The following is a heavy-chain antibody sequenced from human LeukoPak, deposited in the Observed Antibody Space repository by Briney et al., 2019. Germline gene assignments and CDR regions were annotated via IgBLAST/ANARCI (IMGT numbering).Heavy chain of an antibody. CDR2: IKQDGSEK. J-gene: IGHJ3*02. CDR3: ARDAYSGSYYGDGAFDI. CDR1: GFTFSSYW. D-gene: IGHD1-26*01. V-gene: IGHV3-7*05. Sequence: GGSLRLSCAASGFTFSSYWMSWVRQAPGKGLEWVANIKQDGSEKYYVDSVKGRFTISRDNAKNSLYLQMNSLRAEDTAVYYCARDAYSGSYYGDGAFDIWGQGTTVTVSS.